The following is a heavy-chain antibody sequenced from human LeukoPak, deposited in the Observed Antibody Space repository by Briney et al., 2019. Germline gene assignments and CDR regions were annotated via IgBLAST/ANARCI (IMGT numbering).Heavy chain of an antibody. CDR1: GGSISHYY. J-gene: IGHJ4*02. CDR2: IYYNGNT. D-gene: IGHD2-2*02. CDR3: AREGAAIIDY. V-gene: IGHV4-59*01. Sequence: PSETLSLTCTVSGGSISHYYWNWIRQPPVKGLEWIGYIYYNGNTNYNPSLKSRVTISSDTSKNQFSLKLTSVTAADTAVYYCAREGAAIIDYWGQGALVTVSS.